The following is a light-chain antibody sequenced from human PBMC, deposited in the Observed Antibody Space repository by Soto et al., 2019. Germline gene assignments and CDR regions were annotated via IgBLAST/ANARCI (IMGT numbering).Light chain of an antibody. CDR1: QSVSSSY. J-gene: IGKJ1*01. V-gene: IGKV3-20*01. CDR2: GAS. CDR3: QQYGSSPPSWT. Sequence: ETVLTQSPGTLSLSPGERATLSCRASQSVSSSYLAWYQQKPGQAPRLLIYGASSRATGIPDRFSGSGSGTDFTLTISRREPEDVAVDYCQQYGSSPPSWTFGQGTKVEIK.